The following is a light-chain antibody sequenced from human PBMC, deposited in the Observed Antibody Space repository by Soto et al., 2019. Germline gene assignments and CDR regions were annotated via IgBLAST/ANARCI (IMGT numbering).Light chain of an antibody. CDR1: QSISSY. V-gene: IGKV1-39*01. CDR2: AAS. CDR3: QQSYSTLILRSKFP. J-gene: IGKJ3*01. Sequence: DIQMTQSPSSLSASVGDRVTITCRASQSISSYLNWYQQKPGKAPKLLIYAASSLQSGVPSRFSGSGSGTDFTLTISSLQTEDFATYYCQQSYSTLILRSKFPFGPGTKVDLK.